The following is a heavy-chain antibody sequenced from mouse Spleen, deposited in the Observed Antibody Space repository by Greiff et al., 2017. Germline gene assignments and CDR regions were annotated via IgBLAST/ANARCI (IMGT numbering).Heavy chain of an antibody. CDR1: GFTFSSYG. V-gene: IGHV5-6*02. D-gene: IGHD2-4*01. J-gene: IGHJ4*01. Sequence: EVKLVESGGDLVKPGGSLKLSCAASGFTFSSYGMSWVRQTPDKRLEWVATISSGGSYTYYPDSVKGRFTISRDNAKNTLYLQMSSLKSEDTAMYYCARRNSIYYDYMDYWGQGTSVTVSS. CDR3: ARRNSIYYDYMDY. CDR2: ISSGGSYT.